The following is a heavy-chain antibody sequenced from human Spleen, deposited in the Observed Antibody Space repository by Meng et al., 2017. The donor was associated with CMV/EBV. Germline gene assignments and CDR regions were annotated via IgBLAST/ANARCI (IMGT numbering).Heavy chain of an antibody. J-gene: IGHJ4*02. D-gene: IGHD1-26*01. CDR2: ISAYNGNA. V-gene: IGHV1-18*01. Sequence: SVQVSCKASGYTFVSYGISWVRQPPGQGLEWMGWISAYNGNANYAQKLQGRVTMTTDISTRTVYMELRSLRSDDTAVYYCAREGGFDYWGQGTLVTVSS. CDR1: GYTFVSYG. CDR3: AREGGFDY.